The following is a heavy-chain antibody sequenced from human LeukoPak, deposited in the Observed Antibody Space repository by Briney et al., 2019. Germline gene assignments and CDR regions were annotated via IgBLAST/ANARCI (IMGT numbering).Heavy chain of an antibody. Sequence: SETLSLTCSVSGGSISSHYWSWIRQPPGKGLEWIGYIYYSGSTNYTNYNPSLKSRVTISVDTSKNQFSLKLSSVTAADTAVYYCARDPIVSVGDWYFDLWGRGTLVTVSS. D-gene: IGHD3-16*02. CDR1: GGSISSHY. CDR2: IYYSGSTNYT. V-gene: IGHV4-59*11. J-gene: IGHJ2*01. CDR3: ARDPIVSVGDWYFDL.